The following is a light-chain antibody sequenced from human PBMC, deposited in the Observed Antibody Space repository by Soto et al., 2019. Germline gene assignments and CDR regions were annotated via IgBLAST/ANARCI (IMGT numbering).Light chain of an antibody. V-gene: IGLV2-18*02. J-gene: IGLJ3*02. CDR2: EVS. CDR1: SSDVGSYNR. CDR3: SSYTSSSTAWV. Sequence: QSALTQPPSVSGSPGQSVTISCTGTSSDVGSYNRVSWYQQPPGTAPKLMIYEVSNRPSGVPDRFPGSKSGNTASLTISGLQAEDEADYYCSSYTSSSTAWVFGGGTKLTVL.